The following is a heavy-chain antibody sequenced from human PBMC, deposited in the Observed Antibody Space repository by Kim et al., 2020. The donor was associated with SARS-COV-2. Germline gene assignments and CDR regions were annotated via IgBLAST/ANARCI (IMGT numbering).Heavy chain of an antibody. Sequence: GGSLRLSCAASGFTFSSYGMHWVRQAPGKGLEWVAVIWYDGSNKYYADSVKGRFTISRDNSKNTLYLQMNSLRAEDTAVYYCARVPTLNYDYFDWLHPPAAKAGLFDYWGQGTLVTVSS. CDR3: ARVPTLNYDYFDWLHPPAAKAGLFDY. J-gene: IGHJ4*02. CDR1: GFTFSSYG. V-gene: IGHV3-33*08. D-gene: IGHD3-9*01. CDR2: IWYDGSNK.